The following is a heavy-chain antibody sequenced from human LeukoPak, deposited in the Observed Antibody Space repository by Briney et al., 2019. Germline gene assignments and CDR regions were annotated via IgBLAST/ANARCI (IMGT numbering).Heavy chain of an antibody. J-gene: IGHJ3*02. V-gene: IGHV3-48*03. Sequence: GASVRLSCAASGFTFSSYEMNWVRQAPGRGLEWVSYISGSNRTIYYAGSVKGRFIISRDNAKNSLYLQMNSLRAEDTAVYYCARLYSSSSNKAFDIWGQGTIVT. CDR1: GFTFSSYE. D-gene: IGHD6-6*01. CDR2: ISGSNRTI. CDR3: ARLYSSSSNKAFDI.